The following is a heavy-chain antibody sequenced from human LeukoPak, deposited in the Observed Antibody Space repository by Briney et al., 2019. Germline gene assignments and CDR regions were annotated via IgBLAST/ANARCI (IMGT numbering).Heavy chain of an antibody. CDR2: IYDTGST. D-gene: IGHD5-18*01. CDR1: GGPVSTYY. J-gene: IGHJ4*02. CDR3: ARGYSYPDY. V-gene: IGHV4-59*02. Sequence: SDTLSLTCTVSGGPVSTYYWSWIRQPPGKGLEWIGYIYDTGSTNYNPSLKSRVTISVDTSKNQFSLKVSSVTAADTAVYYCARGYSYPDYWGQGTLVTVSS.